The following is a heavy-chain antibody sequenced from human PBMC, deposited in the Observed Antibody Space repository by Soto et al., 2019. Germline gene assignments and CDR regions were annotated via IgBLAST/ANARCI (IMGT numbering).Heavy chain of an antibody. D-gene: IGHD1-26*01. V-gene: IGHV4-39*01. J-gene: IGHJ4*02. CDR1: GGSVSSSSYY. Sequence: ETLSLTCTVSGGSVSSSSYYWGWIRQPPGRGLEWIGTIYYTGSTSYSPSLKRRVTISVDTSKNQFSLRLTSVTTTDTAVYYCAGRRAGDYYFDYWGQGTLVTVSS. CDR2: IYYTGST. CDR3: AGRRAGDYYFDY.